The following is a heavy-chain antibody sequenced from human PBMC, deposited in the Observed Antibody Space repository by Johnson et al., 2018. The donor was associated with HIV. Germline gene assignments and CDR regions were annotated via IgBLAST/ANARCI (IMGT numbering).Heavy chain of an antibody. Sequence: VQLVESGGGLVQPGRSLRLSCAASGFTFDDYAMHWVRQAPGKGLEWVSVIYSGGSPYYADSVKGRFTISRDNSKNTLYLQMNSLRAEDTAVYYCARDSASSYYDSSAKGGAFDIWGQGTMVTVSS. J-gene: IGHJ3*02. D-gene: IGHD3-22*01. CDR2: IYSGGSP. V-gene: IGHV3-66*01. CDR1: GFTFDDYA. CDR3: ARDSASSYYDSSAKGGAFDI.